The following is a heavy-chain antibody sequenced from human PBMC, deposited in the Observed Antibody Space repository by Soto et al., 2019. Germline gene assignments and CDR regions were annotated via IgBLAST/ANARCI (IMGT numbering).Heavy chain of an antibody. CDR1: GYTFTSYY. Sequence: QVQLVQSGAEVKKPGASVKVSCKASGYTFTSYYMHWVRQAPGQGLEWMGIINPSGGSTSYAQKFQGRVTMTRDTSTSTVYMELSSLRSEDTAVYYCATPLNGGFFDYWGQGTLVTVSS. CDR3: ATPLNGGFFDY. V-gene: IGHV1-46*01. J-gene: IGHJ4*02. CDR2: INPSGGST.